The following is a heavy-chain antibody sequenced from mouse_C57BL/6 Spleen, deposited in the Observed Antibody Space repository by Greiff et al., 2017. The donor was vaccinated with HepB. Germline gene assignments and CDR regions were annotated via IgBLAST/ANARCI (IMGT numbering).Heavy chain of an antibody. CDR2: ISDGGSYT. D-gene: IGHD1-1*01. J-gene: IGHJ4*01. CDR3: AREGNSYYYGSSYEGYAMDY. Sequence: EVKLVESGGGLVKPGGSLKLSCAASGFTFSSYAMSWVRQTPEKRLEWVATISDGGSYTYYPDNVKGRFTISRDNAKNNLYLQMSHLKSEDTAMYYCAREGNSYYYGSSYEGYAMDYWGQGTSVTVSS. CDR1: GFTFSSYA. V-gene: IGHV5-4*01.